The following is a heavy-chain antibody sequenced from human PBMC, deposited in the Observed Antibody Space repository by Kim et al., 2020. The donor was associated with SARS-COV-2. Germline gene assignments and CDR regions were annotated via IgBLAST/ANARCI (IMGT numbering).Heavy chain of an antibody. CDR2: R. V-gene: IGHV3-73*01. J-gene: IGHJ4*02. D-gene: IGHD4-4*01. Sequence: RAYTASVKGRFTLSRDGSKNTAYLQMNSLKTEDTAVYYCRAVTTGGFFDYWGQGTLVTVSS. CDR3: RAVTTGGFFDY.